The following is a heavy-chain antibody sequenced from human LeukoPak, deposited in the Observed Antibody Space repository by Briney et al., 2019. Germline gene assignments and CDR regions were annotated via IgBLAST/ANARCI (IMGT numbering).Heavy chain of an antibody. D-gene: IGHD2-15*01. CDR3: AKGFRYCSGGSCRDYGMDV. CDR2: ISGSGGST. V-gene: IGHV3-23*01. J-gene: IGHJ6*02. CDR1: GFTFSSYA. Sequence: PGGSLRLSCAASGFTFSSYAMSWVRQAPGKGLEWVSAISGSGGSTYYADSVKGRFTIPRDNSKNTLYLQMNSLRAEDTAVYYCAKGFRYCSGGSCRDYGMDVWGQGTTVTVSS.